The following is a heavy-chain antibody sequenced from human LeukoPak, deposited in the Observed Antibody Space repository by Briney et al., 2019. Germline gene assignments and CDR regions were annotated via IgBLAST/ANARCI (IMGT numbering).Heavy chain of an antibody. D-gene: IGHD5-12*01. J-gene: IGHJ2*01. CDR3: AEGGKYSDYDYFGKYFDL. V-gene: IGHV4-39*01. Sequence: PSETLSLTCNVSGGSVSSSSYYWGWVRQPPGKGLEWIGSLYYGGSTNYKPSLKSRVLISADTSKNQFSLTLRSVTAADTAMYYCAEGGKYSDYDYFGKYFDLWGRGTLVTVSS. CDR2: LYYGGST. CDR1: GGSVSSSSYY.